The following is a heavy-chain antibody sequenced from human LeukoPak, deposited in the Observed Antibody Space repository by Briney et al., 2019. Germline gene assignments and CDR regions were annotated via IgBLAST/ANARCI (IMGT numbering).Heavy chain of an antibody. Sequence: GGSLRLSCAASGFTFSSYEMNWVRQAPGKGLDWVSYISSSGSTIYYADSVKGRFTISRDNAKNSLYLQMNSLRAQDTAVYYCARTHYYDSSGNAFDIWGQGTMVTVSS. CDR2: ISSSGSTI. J-gene: IGHJ3*02. V-gene: IGHV3-48*03. CDR1: GFTFSSYE. D-gene: IGHD3-22*01. CDR3: ARTHYYDSSGNAFDI.